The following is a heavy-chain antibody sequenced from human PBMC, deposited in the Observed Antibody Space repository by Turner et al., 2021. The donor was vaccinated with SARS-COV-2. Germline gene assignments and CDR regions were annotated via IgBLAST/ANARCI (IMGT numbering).Heavy chain of an antibody. CDR3: ARVGIAAAGPTFYYYYYGMDV. D-gene: IGHD6-13*01. CDR1: GFTCSSYW. Sequence: EVQLVESGGGLVQPGGSLRLSCAASGFTCSSYWMHWVRQAPGKGLGWVSRINSDGSSTSYADSVKGRFTISRDNAKNTLYLQMNSLRAEDTAVYYCARVGIAAAGPTFYYYYYGMDVWGQGTTVTVSS. J-gene: IGHJ6*02. V-gene: IGHV3-74*01. CDR2: INSDGSST.